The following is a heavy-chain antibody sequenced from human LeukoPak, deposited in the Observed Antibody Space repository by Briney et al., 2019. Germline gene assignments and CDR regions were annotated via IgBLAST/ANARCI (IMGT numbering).Heavy chain of an antibody. CDR1: GFTFSSYA. Sequence: GGSLRLSCAASGFTFSSYAMSWVRQAPGKGLEWVSAISGNGGSTFYADSVKGRFSISRDNPKNTLYLQMNSLRAEDTAVYYCAKSKLVSWDVGDAFDVWGQGTMVTVSS. J-gene: IGHJ3*01. D-gene: IGHD1-26*01. CDR2: ISGNGGST. V-gene: IGHV3-23*01. CDR3: AKSKLVSWDVGDAFDV.